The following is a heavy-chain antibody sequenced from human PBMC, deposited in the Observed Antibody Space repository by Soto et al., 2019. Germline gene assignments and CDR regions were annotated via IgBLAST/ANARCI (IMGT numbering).Heavy chain of an antibody. D-gene: IGHD6-19*01. CDR2: IYSGGST. Sequence: GGSLRLSCAASGFTVSSNYMSWVRQAPGKGLEWVSVIYSGGSTYYADSVKGRFTISRDNSKNTLYLQMNSLRAEDTAVYYCAKYSSGWYYPFDYWGQGTLVTVSS. V-gene: IGHV3-53*01. CDR3: AKYSSGWYYPFDY. J-gene: IGHJ4*02. CDR1: GFTVSSNY.